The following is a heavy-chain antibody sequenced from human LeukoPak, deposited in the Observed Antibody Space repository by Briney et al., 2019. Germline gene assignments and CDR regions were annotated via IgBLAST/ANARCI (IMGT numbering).Heavy chain of an antibody. CDR1: GGTFSSYA. V-gene: IGHV1-69*06. Sequence: GASVKVSCKASGGTFSSYAISWVRQAPGQGLEWMGGIIPIFGTANYAQKFQGRVTITADKSTSTAYMELSSLRSEDTAVHYCARDQSGYGDYEGHFDYWGQGTLVTVSS. CDR2: IIPIFGTA. J-gene: IGHJ4*02. D-gene: IGHD4-17*01. CDR3: ARDQSGYGDYEGHFDY.